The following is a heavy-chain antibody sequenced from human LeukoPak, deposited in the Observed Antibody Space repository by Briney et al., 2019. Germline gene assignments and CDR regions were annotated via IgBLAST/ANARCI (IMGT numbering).Heavy chain of an antibody. CDR2: INHSGST. CDR1: GGSFSGYY. Sequence: SETLSLTCAVYGGSFSGYYWRWIRQPPGKGLEWIGEINHSGSTNYNPSLKSRVTISVDTSKNQFSLKLSSVTAADTAVYYCARTYYDFWSGYYTDYYYYMDVWGKGTTVTVSS. CDR3: ARTYYDFWSGYYTDYYYYMDV. J-gene: IGHJ6*03. D-gene: IGHD3-3*01. V-gene: IGHV4-34*01.